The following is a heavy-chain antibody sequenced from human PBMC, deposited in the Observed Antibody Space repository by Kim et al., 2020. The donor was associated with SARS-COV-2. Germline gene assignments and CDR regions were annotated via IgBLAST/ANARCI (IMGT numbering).Heavy chain of an antibody. CDR1: GFTFSSYA. CDR2: ISYDGSNK. D-gene: IGHD3-10*01. V-gene: IGHV3-30*04. Sequence: GGSLRLSCAASGFTFSSYAMHWVRQAPGKGLEWVAVISYDGSNKYYADSVKGRFTISRDNSKNTLYLQMNGLRAEDTAVYYCARGFPLGEDLWFGEYTLSFGMDVWGQGTTVTVSS. J-gene: IGHJ6*02. CDR3: ARGFPLGEDLWFGEYTLSFGMDV.